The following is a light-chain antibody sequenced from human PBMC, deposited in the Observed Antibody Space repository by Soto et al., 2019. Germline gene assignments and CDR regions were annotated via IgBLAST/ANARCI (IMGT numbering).Light chain of an antibody. J-gene: IGKJ5*01. CDR1: QDISNY. V-gene: IGKV1-33*01. CDR3: QQYDNLPIT. CDR2: DAS. Sequence: DIQMTQSPSSLSASVGDRVTITCQASQDISNYLNWYQQKPGKAPKLLIYDASNLETGVPSTFSGRGSGTDFTFTISILQPEDIATYYCQQYDNLPITFGLGTRLEIK.